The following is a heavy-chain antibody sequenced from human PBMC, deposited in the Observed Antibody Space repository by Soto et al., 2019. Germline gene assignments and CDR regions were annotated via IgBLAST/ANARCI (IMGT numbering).Heavy chain of an antibody. V-gene: IGHV3-30-3*01. CDR1: GFTFSSYA. J-gene: IGHJ4*02. CDR2: ISYDGSNK. D-gene: IGHD5-12*01. CDR3: ARARSGYPPYYFDY. Sequence: QVQLVESGGGVVQPGRSLRLSCAASGFTFSSYAMHWVRQAPGKGLEWVEVISYDGSNKYYADSVKGRFTISRDNSKNTLYLQMNSLRAEDTAVYYCARARSGYPPYYFDYWGQGTLVTVSS.